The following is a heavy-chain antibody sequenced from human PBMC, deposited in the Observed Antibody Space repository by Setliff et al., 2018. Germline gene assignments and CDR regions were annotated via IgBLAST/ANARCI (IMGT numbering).Heavy chain of an antibody. J-gene: IGHJ6*03. V-gene: IGHV4-61*09. Sequence: SETLSLTCTVSGGSLSSGPYYWTWVRQPAGKGLEWIGQIYTSWSTNYNPSLKSRVTISLDTSNNQFSLSLSSVTAADTAVYYCARMSGFQYMDVWGKGTTVTVSS. CDR2: IYTSWST. D-gene: IGHD3-3*01. CDR1: GGSLSSGPYY. CDR3: ARMSGFQYMDV.